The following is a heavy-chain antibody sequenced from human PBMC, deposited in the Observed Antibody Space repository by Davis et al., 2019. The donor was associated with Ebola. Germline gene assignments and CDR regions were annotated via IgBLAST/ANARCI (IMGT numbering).Heavy chain of an antibody. CDR2: INPHNGNT. CDR3: ARAQFPTTSDH. J-gene: IGHJ4*02. CDR1: GYTFTNYG. V-gene: IGHV1-18*04. D-gene: IGHD1-1*01. Sequence: ASVKVSCKASGYTFTNYGITWVRQAPGQPLLLLVWINPHNGNTNYAQNVQGRVIMTSDTATTTAYMEVGSLRSDDTAVYYCARAQFPTTSDHWGQGTLVTVSS.